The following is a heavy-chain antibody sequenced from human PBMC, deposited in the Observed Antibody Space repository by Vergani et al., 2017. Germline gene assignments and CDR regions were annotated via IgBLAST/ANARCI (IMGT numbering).Heavy chain of an antibody. J-gene: IGHJ5*02. CDR1: GGSISSYY. Sequence: QVQLQESGPGLVKPSETLSLTCTVSGGSISSYYWSWIRQPPGKGLEWIGYIYYSGSTDYNPSLKSRGTISVDTSKNQFSRKLRSVTAADTAVYYCARGYSNFENWFDPWGQGTLVTVSS. V-gene: IGHV4-59*01. CDR3: ARGYSNFENWFDP. D-gene: IGHD4-11*01. CDR2: IYYSGST.